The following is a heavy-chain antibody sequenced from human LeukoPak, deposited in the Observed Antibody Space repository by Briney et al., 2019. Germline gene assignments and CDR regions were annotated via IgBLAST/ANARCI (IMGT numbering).Heavy chain of an antibody. CDR3: ARDQSIAGPTTADY. Sequence: GGSLRLSCAASGFTFSTYSMNWVRQAPGKGLEWVSYINPSSTTIYYADSVKGRFTISRDNAKNSLYLQMNSLRAEDTAVYYCARDQSIAGPTTADYWGQGTLVTVSS. D-gene: IGHD1-26*01. J-gene: IGHJ4*02. CDR2: INPSSTTI. V-gene: IGHV3-48*04. CDR1: GFTFSTYS.